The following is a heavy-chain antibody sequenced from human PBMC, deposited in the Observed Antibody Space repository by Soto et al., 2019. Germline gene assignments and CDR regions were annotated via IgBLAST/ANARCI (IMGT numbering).Heavy chain of an antibody. CDR3: ALRYSSGWGYYCYYGMDV. D-gene: IGHD6-25*01. V-gene: IGHV1-69*13. J-gene: IGHJ6*02. CDR2: IIPIFGTA. Sequence: SVKVSCKASGGTFSSYAISWVRQAPGQGLEWMGGIIPIFGTANYAQKFQGRVTITADESTSTVYMELSSLRSEDTAVYYCALRYSSGWGYYCYYGMDVWGQGTTVTVSS. CDR1: GGTFSSYA.